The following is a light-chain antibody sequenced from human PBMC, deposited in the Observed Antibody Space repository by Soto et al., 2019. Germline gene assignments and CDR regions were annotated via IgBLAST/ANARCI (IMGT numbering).Light chain of an antibody. Sequence: QPVLTQSSSASASLGSSVKLTCXLXSXXSTYIIAWHQQQPGKAPRYLMRLDGSGNYNKGSGLPDRFSGSSSAADRHLTISHLQSEDEADYYSETCDSNTVVFGGGTHLTVL. CDR2: LDGSGNY. V-gene: IGLV4-60*03. CDR3: ETCDSNTVV. CDR1: SXXSTYI. J-gene: IGLJ7*01.